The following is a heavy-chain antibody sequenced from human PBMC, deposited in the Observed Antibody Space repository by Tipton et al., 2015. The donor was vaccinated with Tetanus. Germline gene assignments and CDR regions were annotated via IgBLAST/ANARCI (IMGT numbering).Heavy chain of an antibody. Sequence: TLSLTCAVSGGSISSGGYSWSWIRQPPGKGLEWIGYIYHSGSTYYNPSLKSRVTISVDRSKNRFSLKLSSVTAADTAVYYCARGGWNPSVGYYGMDVWGQGTTVTVSS. CDR3: ARGGWNPSVGYYGMDV. D-gene: IGHD6-19*01. J-gene: IGHJ6*02. CDR2: IYHSGST. CDR1: GGSISSGGYS. V-gene: IGHV4-30-2*01.